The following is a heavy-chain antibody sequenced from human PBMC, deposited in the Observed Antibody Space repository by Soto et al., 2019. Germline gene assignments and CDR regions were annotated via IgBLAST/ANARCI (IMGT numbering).Heavy chain of an antibody. J-gene: IGHJ4*02. D-gene: IGHD3-22*01. V-gene: IGHV3-9*01. Sequence: SLRLSCAASGFTFDDYAMHWVRQAPGKGLEWVSGISWNSGSIGYADSVKGRFTISRDNAKNSLYLQMNSLRAEDTALYYCAKDTSGYYLYYFDYWGQGTLVTVSS. CDR2: ISWNSGSI. CDR3: AKDTSGYYLYYFDY. CDR1: GFTFDDYA.